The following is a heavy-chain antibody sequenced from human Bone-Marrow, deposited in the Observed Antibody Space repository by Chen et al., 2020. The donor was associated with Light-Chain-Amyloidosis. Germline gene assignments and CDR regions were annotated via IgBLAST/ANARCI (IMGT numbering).Heavy chain of an antibody. V-gene: IGHV6-1*01. J-gene: IGHJ5*02. CDR2: TYYRSKWYN. CDR3: ARDLPIAVAGRYNWFDP. Sequence: QVQLQQSGPGLVKPSQNLSLTCAISGDSVSSNSAAWNWIRQSPSRGLEWLGRTYYRSKWYNDYAVSVKSRITINPDTSKNQFSLQLNSVTPEDTAVYYCARDLPIAVAGRYNWFDPWGQGTLVTVSS. CDR1: GDSVSSNSAA. D-gene: IGHD6-19*01.